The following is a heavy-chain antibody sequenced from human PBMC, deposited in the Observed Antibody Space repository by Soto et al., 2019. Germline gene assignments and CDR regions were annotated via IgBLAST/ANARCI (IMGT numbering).Heavy chain of an antibody. CDR1: GGSISGGNYY. CDR2: IYDSGRS. Sequence: PSETLSLTCAVSGGSISGGNYYWSWIRQNPRKGLEWIGYIYDSGRSYSNSSLKSRLTLSIDTSKNQFSLQLTSVTAADTAVYYCVRGSPSPPLHSWRRGIMVTAPQ. J-gene: IGHJ4*02. CDR3: VRGSPSPPLHS. V-gene: IGHV4-31*11.